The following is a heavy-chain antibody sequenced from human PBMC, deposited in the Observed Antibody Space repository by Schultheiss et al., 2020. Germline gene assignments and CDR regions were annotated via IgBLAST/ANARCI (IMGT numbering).Heavy chain of an antibody. D-gene: IGHD6-13*01. J-gene: IGHJ6*02. CDR2: IYHSGST. CDR1: GYSISSGYY. Sequence: SETLSLTCAVSGYSISSGYYWGWIRQPPGKGLEWIGSIYHSGSTYYNPSLKSRVTISVDTSKNQFSLKLSSVTAADTAVYYCARDRYSSSWYEAYYYYYGMDVWGQGTTVNVSS. CDR3: ARDRYSSSWYEAYYYYYGMDV. V-gene: IGHV4-38-2*02.